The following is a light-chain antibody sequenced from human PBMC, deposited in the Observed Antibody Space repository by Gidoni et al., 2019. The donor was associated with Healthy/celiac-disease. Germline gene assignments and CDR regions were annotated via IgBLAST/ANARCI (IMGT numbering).Light chain of an antibody. CDR3: QQYGSSPFT. J-gene: IGKJ3*01. CDR2: GAS. V-gene: IGKV3-20*01. Sequence: EIVLTQSPGTLSLSPGERATISRRARQSVSSSYLAWYQQKPGQAPRLLIYGASSRATGIPDRFSGSGSGTDFTLTISRLEPEDFAVHYCQQYGSSPFTFGPGTKVDIK. CDR1: QSVSSSY.